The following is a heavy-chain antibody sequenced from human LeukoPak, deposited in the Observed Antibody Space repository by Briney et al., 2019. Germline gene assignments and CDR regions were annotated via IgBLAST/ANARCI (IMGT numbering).Heavy chain of an antibody. CDR3: ASSYYYDSSGYFNWFDP. CDR1: GYTFNTYG. J-gene: IGHJ5*02. CDR2: IIPILGIA. V-gene: IGHV1-69*10. Sequence: ASVKVSCKPSGYTFNTYGITWVRQAPGQGLEWMGWIIPILGIANYAQKFQGRVTITADKSTSTAYMELSSLRSEDTAVYYCASSYYYDSSGYFNWFDPWGQGTLVTVSS. D-gene: IGHD3-22*01.